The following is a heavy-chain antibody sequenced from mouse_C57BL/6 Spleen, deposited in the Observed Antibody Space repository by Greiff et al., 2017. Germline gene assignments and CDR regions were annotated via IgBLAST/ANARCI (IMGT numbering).Heavy chain of an antibody. CDR3: TGEDWGGASDYFDD. CDR1: GFTFSSYA. Sequence: EVNVVESGEGLVKPGGSLKLSCAASGFTFSSYAMSWVRQTPEKRLEWVAYISSGGDYIYYADTVKGRFTISRDNARNTLYLQMSSLKSEDTAMYYCTGEDWGGASDYFDDWGQGTTLTVSS. D-gene: IGHD4-1*01. CDR2: ISSGGDYI. V-gene: IGHV5-9-1*02. J-gene: IGHJ2*01.